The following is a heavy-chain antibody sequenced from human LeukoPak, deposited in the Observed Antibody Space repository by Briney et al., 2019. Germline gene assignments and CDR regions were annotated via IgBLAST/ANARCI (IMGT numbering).Heavy chain of an antibody. CDR2: IYTSGST. V-gene: IGHV4-4*07. D-gene: IGHD4-11*01. J-gene: IGHJ5*02. CDR3: ARAIDYSNYVWFDP. CDR1: GGSISSYY. Sequence: PSETPSLTCTVSGGSISSYYWSWIRQPAGKGLEWIGRIYTSGSTNYNPSLKSRVTMSVDTSKNQFSLKLSSVTAADTAVYYCARAIDYSNYVWFDPWGQGTLVTVSS.